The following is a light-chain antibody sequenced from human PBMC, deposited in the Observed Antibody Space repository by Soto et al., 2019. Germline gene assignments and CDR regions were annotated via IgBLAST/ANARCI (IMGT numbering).Light chain of an antibody. V-gene: IGKV1-5*03. CDR3: QRYNDFQYV. Sequence: DLQMTQSPSTLSASVGDRVTITCRASQSISNWLAWYQQKPGKAPKLLIYKAINLQSGVPSRFSGSGSGTEFSLTISGLQPDDFATYYCQRYNDFQYVFGQGTKL. J-gene: IGKJ2*01. CDR2: KAI. CDR1: QSISNW.